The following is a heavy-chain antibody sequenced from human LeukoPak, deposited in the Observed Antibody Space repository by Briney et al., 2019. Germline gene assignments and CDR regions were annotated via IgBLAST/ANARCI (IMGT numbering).Heavy chain of an antibody. CDR3: ARGRRGYSGYDPHLGDAFDI. D-gene: IGHD5-12*01. Sequence: PSETLSLTCDVYGGSFSGYYWSWIRQPPGKGLEWIGEINHSGSTNYNPPLKSRAAISVDTSKNQFSLNLNSVTAADTAVYYCARGRRGYSGYDPHLGDAFDIWAQGTMVTVSS. CDR2: INHSGST. V-gene: IGHV4-34*01. CDR1: GGSFSGYY. J-gene: IGHJ3*02.